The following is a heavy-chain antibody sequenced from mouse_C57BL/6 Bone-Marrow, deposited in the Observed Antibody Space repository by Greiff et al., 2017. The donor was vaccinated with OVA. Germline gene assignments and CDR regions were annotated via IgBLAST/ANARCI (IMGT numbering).Heavy chain of an antibody. J-gene: IGHJ1*03. CDR1: GYTFTSYW. CDR3: ARPGDYDVWYFEV. V-gene: IGHV1-64*01. D-gene: IGHD2-4*01. Sequence: VQLQQPGAELVKPGASVKLSCKASGYTFTSYWMHWVKQRPGQGLEWIGMIHPNSGSTNYNEKFKSKATLTVDKSSSTAYMQLSSLTSEDSAVYYCARPGDYDVWYFEVWGTGTTVTVAS. CDR2: IHPNSGST.